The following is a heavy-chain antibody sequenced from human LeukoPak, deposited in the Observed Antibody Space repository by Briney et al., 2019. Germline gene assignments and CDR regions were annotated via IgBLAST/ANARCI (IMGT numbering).Heavy chain of an antibody. CDR2: IIPIFGTA. D-gene: IGHD3-22*01. V-gene: IGHV1-69*05. CDR1: GGTFSSYA. Sequence: SVKVSCKASGGTFSSYAISWVRQAPGQGLEWMGGIIPIFGTANYAQKSQGRVTITTDESTSTAYMELSSLRSEDTAVYYCARVGRNYYDSSGYYPHYYYYYYMDVWGKGTTVTVSS. CDR3: ARVGRNYYDSSGYYPHYYYYYYMDV. J-gene: IGHJ6*03.